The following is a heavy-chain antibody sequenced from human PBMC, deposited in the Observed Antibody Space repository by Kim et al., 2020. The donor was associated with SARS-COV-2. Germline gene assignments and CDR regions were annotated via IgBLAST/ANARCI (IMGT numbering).Heavy chain of an antibody. Sequence: SETLSLTCTVSGGSISSSSYYWGWIRQPPGKGLEWIGSIYYSGSIYYNPSLKSRVTISVDTSKNQFSLKLSSVTAADTAVYYCASPFGELTPRDYGMDVWGQGTTVTVSA. V-gene: IGHV4-39*01. D-gene: IGHD3-10*01. CDR3: ASPFGELTPRDYGMDV. J-gene: IGHJ6*01. CDR1: GGSISSSSYY. CDR2: IYYSGSI.